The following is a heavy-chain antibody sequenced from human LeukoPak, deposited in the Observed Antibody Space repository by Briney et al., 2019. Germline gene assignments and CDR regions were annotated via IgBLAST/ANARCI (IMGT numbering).Heavy chain of an antibody. D-gene: IGHD3-3*01. CDR2: IYYSGTT. J-gene: IGHJ4*02. CDR3: ARHGPLYDIWSAQFYFDY. Sequence: SETLSLTCTVSGGSISTFYWSWIPQRPGKGLEWIGYIYYSGTTNYNPSLKSRVTISVDMSKSQFSLNLSSVTAADTALYYCARHGPLYDIWSAQFYFDYWGQGTLVAVSS. V-gene: IGHV4-59*08. CDR1: GGSISTFY.